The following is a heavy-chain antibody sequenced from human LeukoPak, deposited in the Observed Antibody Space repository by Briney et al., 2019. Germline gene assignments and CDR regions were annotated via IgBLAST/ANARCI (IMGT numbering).Heavy chain of an antibody. CDR1: GGSFSGYY. V-gene: IGHV4-34*01. J-gene: IGHJ4*02. D-gene: IGHD6-13*01. CDR3: AGGIAAAGRSHFDY. Sequence: SETLSLTCAVYGGSFSGYYWSWIRQPPGKGLEWIGEINHSGSTNYNPSLKSRVTISVDTSKNQFSLKLSSVTAADTAVYYCAGGIAAAGRSHFDYWGQGTLVTVSS. CDR2: INHSGST.